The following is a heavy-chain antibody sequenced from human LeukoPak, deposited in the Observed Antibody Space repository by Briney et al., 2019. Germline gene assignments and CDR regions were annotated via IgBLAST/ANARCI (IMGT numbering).Heavy chain of an antibody. V-gene: IGHV3-23*01. CDR3: AKDRVNYGSGSLDP. Sequence: GGSLRLSCAASGFTFSSYAMSWVRQAPGKGLEWVSAISGSGGSTYYADSVKGRFTISRDNSKNTLYLQMNSLRAEDTAVYYYAKDRVNYGSGSLDPWGQGTLVTVSS. J-gene: IGHJ5*02. CDR1: GFTFSSYA. D-gene: IGHD3-10*01. CDR2: ISGSGGST.